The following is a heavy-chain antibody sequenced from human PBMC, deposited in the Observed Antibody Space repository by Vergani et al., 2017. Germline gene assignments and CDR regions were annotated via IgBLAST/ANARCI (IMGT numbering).Heavy chain of an antibody. CDR3: AREPPEDGEGWFDP. J-gene: IGHJ5*02. CDR2: IYYSGST. V-gene: IGHV4-59*12. Sequence: QVQLQESGPGLVKPSETLSLTCTVSGGSISSYYWSWIRQPPGKGLEWIGYIYYSGSTYYNPSLKSRVTISVDTSKNQFSLKLSSVTAADTAVYYCAREPPEDGEGWFDPWGQGTLVTVSS. CDR1: GGSISSYY.